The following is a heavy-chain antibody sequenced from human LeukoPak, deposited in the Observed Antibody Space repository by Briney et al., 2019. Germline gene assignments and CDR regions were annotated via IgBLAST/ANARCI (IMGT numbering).Heavy chain of an antibody. Sequence: GGSLRLSCAASGFTFSSYWMHWVRQGPGKGLVWVSRINSDGSSTSYADSVKGRFTISRDNAKNTLYLQMNSLRAEDTAVYYCARDANNYYYYGMDVWGQGTTVTVSS. CDR3: ARDANNYYYYGMDV. V-gene: IGHV3-74*01. CDR1: GFTFSSYW. J-gene: IGHJ6*02. CDR2: INSDGSST. D-gene: IGHD2/OR15-2a*01.